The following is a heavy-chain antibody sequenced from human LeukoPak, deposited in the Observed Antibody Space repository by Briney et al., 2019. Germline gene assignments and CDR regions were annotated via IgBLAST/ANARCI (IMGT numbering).Heavy chain of an antibody. CDR2: IIPIFGTA. CDR3: ARQNYDFWSGYYTGPQGWFDP. J-gene: IGHJ5*02. CDR1: GGTFSSYA. D-gene: IGHD3-3*01. Sequence: GASVKVSCKASGGTFSSYAISWVRQAPGQGLEWMGGIIPIFGTANYAQKFQGRVTITADESTSTAYMELSSLRSEDTAVYYCARQNYDFWSGYYTGPQGWFDPWGQGTLVTVSS. V-gene: IGHV1-69*13.